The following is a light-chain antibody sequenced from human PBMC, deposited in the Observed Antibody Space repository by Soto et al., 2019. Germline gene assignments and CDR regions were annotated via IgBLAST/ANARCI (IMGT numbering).Light chain of an antibody. V-gene: IGLV1-44*01. CDR1: SSNIGSNT. CDR3: AAWDDSLNGQV. J-gene: IGLJ1*01. Sequence: QSVLTQPPSASGTPGQRVIISCSGSSSNIGSNTVNWYQQLPGTAPKLLIYSNNQRPSGVPDRFSGSKSGTSASLAISGLQSEDEADYYCAAWDDSLNGQVFGTGTQLTVL. CDR2: SNN.